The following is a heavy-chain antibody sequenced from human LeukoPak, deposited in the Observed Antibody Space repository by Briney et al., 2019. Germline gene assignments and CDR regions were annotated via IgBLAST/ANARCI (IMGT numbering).Heavy chain of an antibody. V-gene: IGHV7-4-1*02. CDR2: MNTNTENP. CDR1: GYTFTRYT. J-gene: IGHJ4*02. D-gene: IGHD2-15*01. Sequence: ASVTVSFKTSGYTFTRYTMNWVRQARGQGPEWMGWMNTNTENPTYAQGFTGRSVFSLHTYLSTAYLPITSLKDEDTAVYYCAKDGERYCSGGSCYLVFVDWGQGTLVTVAS. CDR3: AKDGERYCSGGSCYLVFVD.